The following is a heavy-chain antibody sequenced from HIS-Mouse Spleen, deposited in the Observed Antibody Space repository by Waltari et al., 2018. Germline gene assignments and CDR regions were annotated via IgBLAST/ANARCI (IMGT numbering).Heavy chain of an antibody. CDR3: ARESPYSSSWYDWYFDL. D-gene: IGHD6-13*01. Sequence: QLQLQESGPGLVKPSETLSLTCTVSGGSISSSSYYWGWLRQPPGKGLEWIGSIYCSGSTYYNPSLTSRVTISVDTSKNQFSRKLSSVTAADTGVYYCARESPYSSSWYDWYFDLWGRGTLVTVSS. J-gene: IGHJ2*01. CDR2: IYCSGST. V-gene: IGHV4-39*07. CDR1: GGSISSSSYY.